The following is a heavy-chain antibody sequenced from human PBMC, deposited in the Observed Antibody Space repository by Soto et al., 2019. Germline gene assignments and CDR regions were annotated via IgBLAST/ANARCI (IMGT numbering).Heavy chain of an antibody. CDR1: GGTFSTST. D-gene: IGHD5-12*01. V-gene: IGHV1-69*08. J-gene: IGHJ4*02. Sequence: QVQLVQSGAEVKKPGSSVKVSCKASGGTFSTSTFTWVRQAPGQGLEWMGRIIPILDTADYAQKFQGRVSITADTSTSTAYMELNSLRPEDTAVYYCARDSPIGSVSSGYEAIDYWGQGTLVTVSS. CDR2: IIPILDTA. CDR3: ARDSPIGSVSSGYEAIDY.